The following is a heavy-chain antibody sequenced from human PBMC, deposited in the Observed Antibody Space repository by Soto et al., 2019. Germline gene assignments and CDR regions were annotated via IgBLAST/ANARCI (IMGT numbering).Heavy chain of an antibody. CDR1: GYTFTSSG. CDR3: ARGGWNYYYDSSGYMAPHWFDP. Sequence: ASVKVSCKASGYTFTSSGISWVRQAPGQGLEWMGWISAYNGNTNYAQKLQGRVTMTTDTSTSTAYMELRSLRSDDTAVYYCARGGWNYYYDSSGYMAPHWFDPWGQGTLVTVSS. D-gene: IGHD3-22*01. J-gene: IGHJ5*02. V-gene: IGHV1-18*01. CDR2: ISAYNGNT.